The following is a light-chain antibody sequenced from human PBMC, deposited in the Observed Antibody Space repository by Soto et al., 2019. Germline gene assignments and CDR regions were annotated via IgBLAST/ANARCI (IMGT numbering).Light chain of an antibody. V-gene: IGKV1-12*01. CDR2: AAS. CDR3: QHANSFPLT. J-gene: IGKJ4*01. CDR1: QGISSW. Sequence: DIQMTQSPSSVSASVGDRVTITCRASQGISSWLVWYQQKPGRAPKLLIYAASRLQSGVPLRFSGSGSGTDFTLTISSLQTEDRATYYCQHANSFPLTFGGGTKVEIK.